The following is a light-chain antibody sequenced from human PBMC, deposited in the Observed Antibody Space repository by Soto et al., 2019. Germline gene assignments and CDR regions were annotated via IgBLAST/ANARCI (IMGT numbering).Light chain of an antibody. CDR3: QQYNSYSPVT. Sequence: DIQMTQSPSTLSASVGDRVTITCRASQSISSWLAWYQQKPGKAPKLLIYKASSLESGVPSRFSGSGSGTEFTLTISSLQPDYFAPYSCQQYNSYSPVTFGGGTKVEIK. CDR1: QSISSW. V-gene: IGKV1-5*03. CDR2: KAS. J-gene: IGKJ4*01.